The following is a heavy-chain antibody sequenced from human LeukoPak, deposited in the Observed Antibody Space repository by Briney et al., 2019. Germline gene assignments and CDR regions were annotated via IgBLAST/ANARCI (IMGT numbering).Heavy chain of an antibody. D-gene: IGHD3-16*01. J-gene: IGHJ4*02. V-gene: IGHV1-2*02. CDR2: INPDTGGT. CDR1: GYSFTGYY. Sequence: GAPVKVSCKASGYSFTGYYIHWMRQAPGQGLEWMAWINPDTGGTDYAQRFQGRVTMTRDTSINTAYMDMRRLRSDDTAVYFCARGRSYGFDFDSWGPGTLVIVSS. CDR3: ARGRSYGFDFDS.